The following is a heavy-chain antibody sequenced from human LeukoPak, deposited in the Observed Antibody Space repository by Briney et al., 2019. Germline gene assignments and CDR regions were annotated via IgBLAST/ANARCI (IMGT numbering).Heavy chain of an antibody. CDR3: HPLAYITN. Sequence: TGGSLRLSCEVSGEVSGFIFSSRWMHWVRQAPGKGLEWVALVKNDGTTTNYADPVKGRFTASRDNAKNTVYLQMSSLRVEDTAVYFCHPLAYITNWGQGTLVTVSS. D-gene: IGHD3-10*01. CDR2: VKNDGTTT. CDR1: GEVSGFIFSSRW. V-gene: IGHV3-74*01. J-gene: IGHJ4*02.